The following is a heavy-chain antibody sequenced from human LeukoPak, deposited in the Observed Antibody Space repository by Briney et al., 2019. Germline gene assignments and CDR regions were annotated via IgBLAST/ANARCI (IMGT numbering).Heavy chain of an antibody. Sequence: PSETLSLTCAVYGGSFSGYYWSWIRQPPGKGLEWIGEINHSGSTNYNPSLKSRVTISVDTSKNQFSLKLSSVTAADTAVYYCARLKLRPRHRNGSGSYSSPYYFDYWGQGTLVTVSS. CDR3: ARLKLRPRHRNGSGSYSSPYYFDY. CDR2: INHSGST. V-gene: IGHV4-34*01. D-gene: IGHD3-10*01. CDR1: GGSFSGYY. J-gene: IGHJ4*02.